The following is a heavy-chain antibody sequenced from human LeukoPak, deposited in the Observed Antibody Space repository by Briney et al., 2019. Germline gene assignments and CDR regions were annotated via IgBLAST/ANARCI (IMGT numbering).Heavy chain of an antibody. CDR3: ARTAPAASDAFDI. CDR1: NYTFTSYG. CDR2: ISGYNGNT. Sequence: ASVKVSCKASNYTFTSYGISWVRQAPGQGLEWMGWISGYNGNTKYVQKFQGRVTMTTDTSTSTAYMEVRSLRSDDTAVYYCARTAPAASDAFDIWGQGTMVTVSS. D-gene: IGHD2-2*01. V-gene: IGHV1-18*01. J-gene: IGHJ3*02.